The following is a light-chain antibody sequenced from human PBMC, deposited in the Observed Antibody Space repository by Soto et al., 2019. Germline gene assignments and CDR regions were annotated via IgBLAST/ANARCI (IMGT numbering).Light chain of an antibody. Sequence: QSALTQPPSASGSPGQSVTISCTGTSSDVGGYNYVSWYQHHPSKAPKLMIYEVSKRPSGVPDRFSGSKSGNTASLTVSGLQAEDEADYYCSSYAGSNNYVFGTGTKLTVL. J-gene: IGLJ1*01. V-gene: IGLV2-8*01. CDR3: SSYAGSNNYV. CDR2: EVS. CDR1: SSDVGGYNY.